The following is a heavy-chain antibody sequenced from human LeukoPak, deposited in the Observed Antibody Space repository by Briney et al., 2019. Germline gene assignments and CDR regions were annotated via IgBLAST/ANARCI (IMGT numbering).Heavy chain of an antibody. CDR3: ARDRRIPAALSGNWFDP. D-gene: IGHD2-2*01. Sequence: ASVKVSCKASGYTFTGYYMHWVRQAPGQGLEWMGWINPNSGGTNYAQKFQGRVTMTRDTSISSAYMELSRLRSDDTAVYYCARDRRIPAALSGNWFDPWGQGTLVTVSS. J-gene: IGHJ5*02. CDR2: INPNSGGT. V-gene: IGHV1-2*02. CDR1: GYTFTGYY.